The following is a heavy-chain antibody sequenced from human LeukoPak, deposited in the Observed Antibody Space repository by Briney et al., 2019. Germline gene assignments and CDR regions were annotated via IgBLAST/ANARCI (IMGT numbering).Heavy chain of an antibody. Sequence: GGSLRPSCAASGFTFSDYYMSWIRQAPGKGLEWVSYISSSGSTIYYADSVKGRFTISRDNAKNSLYLQMNSLRAEDTAVYYCARGYDSSGYEWFDPWGQGTLVTVSS. V-gene: IGHV3-11*01. D-gene: IGHD3-22*01. CDR3: ARGYDSSGYEWFDP. CDR1: GFTFSDYY. J-gene: IGHJ5*02. CDR2: ISSSGSTI.